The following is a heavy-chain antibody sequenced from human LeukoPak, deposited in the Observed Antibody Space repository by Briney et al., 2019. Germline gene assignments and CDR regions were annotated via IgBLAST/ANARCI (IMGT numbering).Heavy chain of an antibody. Sequence: GGSLRLSCAASGLNFSTYAMSWVRQAPGKGLEWVSSISSSSSYIYYADSVKGRFTISRDNAKNSLYLQMNSLRAEDTAAYYCAREPMTGIDYWGQGTLVTVSS. CDR1: GLNFSTYA. V-gene: IGHV3-21*01. J-gene: IGHJ4*02. D-gene: IGHD1-1*01. CDR2: ISSSSSYI. CDR3: AREPMTGIDY.